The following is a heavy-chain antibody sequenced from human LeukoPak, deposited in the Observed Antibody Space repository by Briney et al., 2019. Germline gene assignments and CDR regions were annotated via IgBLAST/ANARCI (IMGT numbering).Heavy chain of an antibody. CDR2: IYTTGST. V-gene: IGHV4-4*07. J-gene: IGHJ3*02. Sequence: SETLSLTCTVSGDSITNYYWNWIRQPAGKGLEWIGRIYTTGSTNYNPSLKSRVTMSVDTSKNQFSLKVSSVTAADTAVYYCARVPYYYDSSGYYLHDAFDIWGQGTMVTVSS. D-gene: IGHD3-22*01. CDR1: GDSITNYY. CDR3: ARVPYYYDSSGYYLHDAFDI.